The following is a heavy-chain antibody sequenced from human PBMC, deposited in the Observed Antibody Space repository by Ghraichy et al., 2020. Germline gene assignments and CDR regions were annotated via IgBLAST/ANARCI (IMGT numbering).Heavy chain of an antibody. Sequence: SETLSLTCAVYGGSFSDYFWTWIRQPPGKGLEWIGEISRGEGTKYTPSLASRVTISEDTSKIQSTLHLTSLTAADAGLYYCAISRRFVLYPEYWGPGTLVTVSS. CDR1: GGSFSDYF. CDR2: ISRGEGT. D-gene: IGHD1-14*01. V-gene: IGHV4-34*01. CDR3: AISRRFVLYPEY. J-gene: IGHJ4*02.